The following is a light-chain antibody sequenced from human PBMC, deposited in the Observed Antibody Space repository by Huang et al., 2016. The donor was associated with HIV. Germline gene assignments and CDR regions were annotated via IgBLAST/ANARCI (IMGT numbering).Light chain of an antibody. V-gene: IGKV4-1*01. CDR1: QSVLSVNNKND. CDR3: QQYFNPPVT. CDR2: WAS. J-gene: IGKJ3*01. Sequence: DIVMTQSPDSLAVSLGDRATINFKSRQSVLSVNNKNDVAWFQHKSGQPPKLLIYWASTRESGVPDRFSGSGSRTDFTLTINNLQPEDVAVYYCQQYFNPPVTFGPGTKVHVK.